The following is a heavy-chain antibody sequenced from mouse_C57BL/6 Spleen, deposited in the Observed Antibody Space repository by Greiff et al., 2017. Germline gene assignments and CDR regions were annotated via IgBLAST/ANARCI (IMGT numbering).Heavy chain of an antibody. CDR3: AIFYGSSFHWYFDV. D-gene: IGHD1-1*01. J-gene: IGHJ1*03. CDR2: IYPGSGNT. V-gene: IGHV1-76*01. CDR1: GYTFTDYY. Sequence: VKLVESGAELVRPGASVKLSCKASGYTFTDYYINWVKQRPGQGLEWIARIYPGSGNTYYNEKFKGKATLTAEKSSSTAYMQLSSLTSEDSAVYFCAIFYGSSFHWYFDVWGTGTTVTVSS.